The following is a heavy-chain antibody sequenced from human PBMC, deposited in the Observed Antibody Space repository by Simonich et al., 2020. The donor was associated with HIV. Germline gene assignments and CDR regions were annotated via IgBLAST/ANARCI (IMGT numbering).Heavy chain of an antibody. CDR2: INHSGRT. D-gene: IGHD3-10*01. J-gene: IGHJ4*02. V-gene: IGHV4-34*01. Sequence: QVQLQQWGAGLLKPSETLSLTCAVYGGSFSGYYWSWIRQPPGKGLEWNGEINHSGRTNYNPSLKSRVTISVDTSKNQVSLKVNSVTAADTAVYYCATSSGGNEYWGQGTLVTVSS. CDR1: GGSFSGYY. CDR3: ATSSGGNEY.